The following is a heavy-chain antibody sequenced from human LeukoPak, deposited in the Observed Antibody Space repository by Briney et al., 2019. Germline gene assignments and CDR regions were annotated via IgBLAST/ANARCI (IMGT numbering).Heavy chain of an antibody. CDR2: ISGSGGST. J-gene: IGHJ4*02. CDR1: GFTLSSYA. D-gene: IGHD6-19*01. CDR3: AKDNRIAVAGTLDY. V-gene: IGHV3-23*01. Sequence: GGSLRLSFAASGFTLSSYAMSWVRQAPGKGLDWVSAISGSGGSTYYADSVKGRFTISRDNSKNTLYLQMNSLRAEDTAVYYCAKDNRIAVAGTLDYWGQGTLVTVSS.